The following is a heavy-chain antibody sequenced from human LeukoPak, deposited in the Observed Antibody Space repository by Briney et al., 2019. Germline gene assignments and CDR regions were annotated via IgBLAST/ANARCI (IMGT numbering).Heavy chain of an antibody. CDR2: IYYSGST. CDR1: GGSISSYY. J-gene: IGHJ4*02. V-gene: IGHV4-59*12. CDR3: ARDRGYSYGLFDY. Sequence: SETLSLTCTVSGGSISSYYWSWIRQPPGKGLERIGYIYYSGSTNYNPSLKSRVTISVDTSKNQFSLKLSSVTAADTAVYYCARDRGYSYGLFDYWGQGTLVTVSS. D-gene: IGHD5-18*01.